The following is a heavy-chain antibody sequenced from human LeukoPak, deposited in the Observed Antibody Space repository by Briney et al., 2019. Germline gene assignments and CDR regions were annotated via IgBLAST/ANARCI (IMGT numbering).Heavy chain of an antibody. CDR3: ARSPHILTGENFDY. V-gene: IGHV1-18*01. D-gene: IGHD3-9*01. CDR2: ISAYNGNT. J-gene: IGHJ4*02. Sequence: ASVKVSCKASGYTFTDYGISWVRQAPGQGLEWMGWISAYNGNTKYAQNFQARVTMTTDTSTTTVYMELRTLRSDDTAVYYCARSPHILTGENFDYWGQGTLLTVSS. CDR1: GYTFTDYG.